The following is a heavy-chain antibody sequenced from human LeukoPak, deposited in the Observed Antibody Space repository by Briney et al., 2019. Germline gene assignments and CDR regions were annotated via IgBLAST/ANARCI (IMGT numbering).Heavy chain of an antibody. Sequence: GASVKVSCKASGYTFTSYAMNWVRQAPGQGLEWMGWINTNTGNPTYAQGFTGRFVFSLDTSVSTAYLQISSLKAEDTAVYYCASSEYYYDSSGAFDYWGQGTLVTVSS. CDR3: ASSEYYYDSSGAFDY. CDR1: GYTFTSYA. J-gene: IGHJ4*02. D-gene: IGHD3-22*01. CDR2: INTNTGNP. V-gene: IGHV7-4-1*02.